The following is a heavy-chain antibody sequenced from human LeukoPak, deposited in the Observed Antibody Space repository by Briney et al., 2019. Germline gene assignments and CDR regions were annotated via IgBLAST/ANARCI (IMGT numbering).Heavy chain of an antibody. CDR3: ARDLGDYYGSGSYHAFDI. Sequence: SETLSLTCTVSGGSISSYYWSWIRQPPGKGLEWIGYIYYSGSTNYNPSLKSRVTISVDTSKNQSSLKLSSVTAADTAVYYCARDLGDYYGSGSYHAFDIWGQGTMVTVSS. J-gene: IGHJ3*02. D-gene: IGHD3-10*01. V-gene: IGHV4-59*01. CDR2: IYYSGST. CDR1: GGSISSYY.